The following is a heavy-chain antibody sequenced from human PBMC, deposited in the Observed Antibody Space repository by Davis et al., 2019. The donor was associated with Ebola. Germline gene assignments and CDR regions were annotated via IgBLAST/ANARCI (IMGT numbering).Heavy chain of an antibody. Sequence: PSETLSLTCIVSGGSINRRYYFWSWIRQHPEKGLEWIGYIYYSGTTYYNPSLKGRVSISMDTSKNHFSLNLNSVTAADTAVYYCATQVRVNGFLAGFDFWGQGTLVSVSS. J-gene: IGHJ4*02. V-gene: IGHV4-31*03. CDR1: GGSINRRYYF. D-gene: IGHD3-9*01. CDR2: IYYSGTT. CDR3: ATQVRVNGFLAGFDF.